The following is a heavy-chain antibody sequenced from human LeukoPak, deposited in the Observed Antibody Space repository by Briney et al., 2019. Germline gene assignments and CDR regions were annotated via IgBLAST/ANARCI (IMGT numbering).Heavy chain of an antibody. V-gene: IGHV3-74*01. CDR3: ARDLGDIVVVVAASNAFDI. J-gene: IGHJ3*02. Sequence: GGSLRLSCAASGFTFSSYWMHWVRQAPGKGLVWVSRINSDGSSTSYADSVRGRFTISRDNAKNTLYLQMNSLRAEDTAVYYCARDLGDIVVVVAASNAFDIWGQGTMVTVSS. CDR1: GFTFSSYW. D-gene: IGHD2-15*01. CDR2: INSDGSST.